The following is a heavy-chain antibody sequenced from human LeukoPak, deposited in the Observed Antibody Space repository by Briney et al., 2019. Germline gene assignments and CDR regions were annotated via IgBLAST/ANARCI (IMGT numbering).Heavy chain of an antibody. J-gene: IGHJ4*02. D-gene: IGHD3-3*01. CDR3: ASMSGYYPSYYFDY. Sequence: ASVKVSCKASGYTFTSYGITWVRQAPGQGLEWLGWISAYNGNIDYAQKLQGRVTLTTDTSTSTAYMGVRSLRSDDTAVYYCASMSGYYPSYYFDYWGQGTLVTVSS. V-gene: IGHV1-18*01. CDR1: GYTFTSYG. CDR2: ISAYNGNI.